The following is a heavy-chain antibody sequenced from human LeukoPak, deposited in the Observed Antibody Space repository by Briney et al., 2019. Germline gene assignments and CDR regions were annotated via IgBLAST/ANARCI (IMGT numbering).Heavy chain of an antibody. Sequence: SETLSQTFAGYGWTFSRYQWRWLGQPRARGLDGMGQINHRGRTNYIPCLKSRVTISVDTSKNQFSLKLSSVTAADTAVYYCAREEGLSGYDGFYYYYYMDVLRKGTKV. J-gene: IGHJ6*03. CDR2: INHRGRT. D-gene: IGHD5-12*01. CDR3: AREEGLSGYDGFYYYYYMDV. V-gene: IGHV4-34*01. CDR1: GWTFSRYQ.